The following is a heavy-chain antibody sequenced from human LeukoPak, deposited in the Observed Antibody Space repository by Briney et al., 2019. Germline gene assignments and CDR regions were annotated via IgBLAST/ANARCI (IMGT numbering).Heavy chain of an antibody. D-gene: IGHD5-24*01. V-gene: IGHV1-3*03. CDR1: GYTFTSYA. CDR2: INTGNSNT. J-gene: IGHJ2*01. CDR3: ARVGDGYNSAWYFDL. Sequence: ASVKVSCKASGYTFTSYAMHWVRQAPGQSLEWMGWINTGNSNTKYSQEFQGRVTITRDTSASTAYMELSSLRSEDTAVYYCARVGDGYNSAWYFDLWGHGTLVTVSS.